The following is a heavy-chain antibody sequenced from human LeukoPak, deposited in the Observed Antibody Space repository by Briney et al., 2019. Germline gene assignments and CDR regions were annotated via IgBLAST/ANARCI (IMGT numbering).Heavy chain of an antibody. CDR3: AKECYYLHVAFDY. D-gene: IGHD1-26*01. V-gene: IGHV3-30*18. J-gene: IGHJ4*02. Sequence: PGGSLRLSCAASGFTFSSYGMHWVRQAPGKGLEWVAVISYDGSNKYYADSVKGRFTISRDNSKNTLYLQMNSLRAEDTAVYYCAKECYYLHVAFDYWGQGTLVTVSS. CDR1: GFTFSSYG. CDR2: ISYDGSNK.